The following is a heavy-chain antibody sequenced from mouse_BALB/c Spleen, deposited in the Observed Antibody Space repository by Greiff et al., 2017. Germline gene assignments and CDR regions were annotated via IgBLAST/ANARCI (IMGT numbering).Heavy chain of an antibody. Sequence: EVQLVESGGGLVKPGGSLKLSCAASGFTFSSYAMSWVRQSPEKRLEWVAEISSGGSYTYYPDTVTGRFTISRDNAKNTLYLVMSSLRSEDTAMYYCARERDYLFAYWGQGTLVTVSA. CDR2: ISSGGSYT. D-gene: IGHD1-1*01. J-gene: IGHJ3*01. CDR3: ARERDYLFAY. V-gene: IGHV5-9-4*01. CDR1: GFTFSSYA.